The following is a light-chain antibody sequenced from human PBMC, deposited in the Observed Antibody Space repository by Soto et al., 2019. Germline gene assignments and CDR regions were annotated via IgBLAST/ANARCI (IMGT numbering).Light chain of an antibody. CDR2: GAS. J-gene: IGKJ3*01. V-gene: IGKV1-33*01. CDR3: QYCDYLPL. Sequence: DIQMTQSPSSLSASVGDRVTITCQASHDISNYLNWYQHKPGKAPKLLIYGASNLEKGVPSRFSGSGSGTDFTITISSLQPEDIATYYCQYCDYLPLFGPGTTVDLK. CDR1: HDISNY.